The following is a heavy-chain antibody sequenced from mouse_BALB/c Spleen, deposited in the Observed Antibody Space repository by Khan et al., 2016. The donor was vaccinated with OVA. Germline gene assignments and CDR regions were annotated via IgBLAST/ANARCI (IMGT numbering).Heavy chain of an antibody. CDR3: ARRSV. J-gene: IGHJ1*01. Sequence: EVKLLESGPGLVKPSQSLSLTCTVTGYSLTSDYPWHWIRQFPGNKLEWMGYITCSGSNSYNHSLTNRIPINQVTSTHQFFLQLASVTTEDTATYFCARRSVWGAGTTVTVSS. CDR2: ITCSGSN. V-gene: IGHV3-2*02. CDR1: GYSLTSDYP.